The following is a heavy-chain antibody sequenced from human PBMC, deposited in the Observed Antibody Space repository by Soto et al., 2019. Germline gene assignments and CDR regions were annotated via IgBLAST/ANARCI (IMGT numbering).Heavy chain of an antibody. V-gene: IGHV3-23*01. CDR2: ISGSGRST. D-gene: IGHD2-15*01. Sequence: LRLSCSASGFTFSNYAMSWVRQAPGKGLEWVSSISGSGRSTNYADSVKGRFTISRDNSKNTLSVQMNSLRAADTAVYYCARDGGNICSGGSCYFQAPDYWGQGTLVTVSS. J-gene: IGHJ4*02. CDR3: ARDGGNICSGGSCYFQAPDY. CDR1: GFTFSNYA.